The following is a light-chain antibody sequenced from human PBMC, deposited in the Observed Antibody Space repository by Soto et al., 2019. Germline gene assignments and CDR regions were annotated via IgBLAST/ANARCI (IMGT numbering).Light chain of an antibody. CDR1: QRLLHRNGYNY. CDR3: MQSLETPWA. V-gene: IGKV2-28*01. CDR2: LDS. J-gene: IGKJ1*01. Sequence: IVMTQSPLSLTVTPGEPASISCRSSQRLLHRNGYNYLEWYLQKPGQSPQLLINLDSDRASGVPDRFSGSGSGTDFTLKISRVEAEDVGLYYCMQSLETPWAFGQGTKVDI.